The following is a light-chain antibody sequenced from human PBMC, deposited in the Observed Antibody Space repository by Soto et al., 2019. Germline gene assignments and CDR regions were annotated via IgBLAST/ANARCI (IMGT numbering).Light chain of an antibody. CDR3: HQYGATPGT. J-gene: IGKJ1*01. CDR2: GAS. CDR1: QSVTNNF. V-gene: IGKV3-20*01. Sequence: EIVLTQSPDTLSLTAGERVTLSCRASQSVTNNFLAWYQQKPGQGPRLLIHGASSRAADTPDRFSGSGSGTDFTLTISRLEPEDFALHYCHQYGATPGTFGQGTKLDIK.